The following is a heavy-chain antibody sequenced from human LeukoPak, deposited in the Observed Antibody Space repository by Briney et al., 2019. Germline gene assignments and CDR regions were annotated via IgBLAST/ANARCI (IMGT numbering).Heavy chain of an antibody. CDR2: ISSSSRYI. CDR3: ARGSYGSGSEFAY. CDR1: GRTFSRYS. J-gene: IGHJ4*02. D-gene: IGHD3-10*01. Sequence: PGGSLTLSCTVSGRTFSRYSRNWVRQAPGKGLEWVSSISSSSRYIYYADSVQGRFSIYRDTAKTTLYLQMHSLRAEDTAVYYCARGSYGSGSEFAYWGQGTLVTVSS. V-gene: IGHV3-21*01.